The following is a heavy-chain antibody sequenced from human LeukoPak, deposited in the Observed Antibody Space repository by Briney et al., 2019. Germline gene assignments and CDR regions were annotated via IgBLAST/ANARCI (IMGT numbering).Heavy chain of an antibody. CDR2: IYHSGST. CDR1: GGSISSYY. D-gene: IGHD4-11*01. J-gene: IGHJ5*02. V-gene: IGHV4-59*08. Sequence: SETLSLTCTVSGGSISSYYWSWIRQPPGKGLEWIGSIYHSGSTYYNPSLKSRVTISVDTSKNQFSLKLSSVTAADTAVYYCARSPLYSNYVWGVSSWFDPWGQGTLVTVSS. CDR3: ARSPLYSNYVWGVSSWFDP.